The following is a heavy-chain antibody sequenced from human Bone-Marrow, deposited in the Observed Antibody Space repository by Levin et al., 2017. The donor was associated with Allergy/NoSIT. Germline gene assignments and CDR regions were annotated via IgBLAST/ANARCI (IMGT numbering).Heavy chain of an antibody. J-gene: IGHJ6*02. CDR3: ARHHTTNTRRNYYYGMDV. D-gene: IGHD1-14*01. CDR1: GSSFSNYW. Sequence: PGGSLRLSCQASGSSFSNYWIGWVRQMPGKGLEWMGIIYPSDSDTRISPSLQGQVTMSADKSINTAYLHWSTLKASDTATYYCARHHTTNTRRNYYYGMDVWGQGTTVTVSS. CDR2: IYPSDSDT. V-gene: IGHV5-51*01.